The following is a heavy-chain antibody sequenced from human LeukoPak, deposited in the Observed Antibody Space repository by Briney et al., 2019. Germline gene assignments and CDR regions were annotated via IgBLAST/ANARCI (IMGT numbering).Heavy chain of an antibody. Sequence: SETLSLTCTVSGGXISSYYCSWIRQPPGKGLEWIGYIYYSGSTSYNPSLKSRVTISVDTSKNQFSLKLSSVTAADTAVYYCARHERDASLDHALDIWGQGTMVTVSS. CDR2: IYYSGST. J-gene: IGHJ3*02. CDR3: ARHERDASLDHALDI. D-gene: IGHD5-24*01. V-gene: IGHV4-59*08. CDR1: GGXISSYY.